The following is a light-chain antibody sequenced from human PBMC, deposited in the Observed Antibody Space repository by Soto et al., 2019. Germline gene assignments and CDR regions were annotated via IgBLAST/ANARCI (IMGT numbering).Light chain of an antibody. CDR3: QQYGGSPPFT. Sequence: EIVLTQSPGTLSLSPGERATLSCRASQSVSSSYLAWYQQKPGQAPRLLISGASSRATGIQDRFSGSGSGTDFTLTISRLEPEDFAVYYYQQYGGSPPFTFGRGTKVDIK. CDR2: GAS. V-gene: IGKV3-20*01. J-gene: IGKJ3*01. CDR1: QSVSSSY.